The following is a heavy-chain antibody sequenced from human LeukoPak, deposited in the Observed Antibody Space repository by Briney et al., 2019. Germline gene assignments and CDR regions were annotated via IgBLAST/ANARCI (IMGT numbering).Heavy chain of an antibody. CDR3: ARREGDTSMVRSFDY. CDR1: GGSFSGYY. D-gene: IGHD5-18*01. J-gene: IGHJ4*02. Sequence: SETLSLTCAVYGGSFSGYYWSWIRQPPGKGLEWIGEINHSGSTNYNPSLKSRVTISVDTSKNQYSLNLSSETAADTAVYYCARREGDTSMVRSFDYWGQGALVTVSS. V-gene: IGHV4-34*01. CDR2: INHSGST.